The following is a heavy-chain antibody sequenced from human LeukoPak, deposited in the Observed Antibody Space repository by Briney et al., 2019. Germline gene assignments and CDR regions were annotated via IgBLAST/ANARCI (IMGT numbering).Heavy chain of an antibody. D-gene: IGHD3-22*01. CDR1: GFTFSNSA. CDR2: IYSGGST. CDR3: ARDFSYYYDSSGDRVGNWFDP. Sequence: SGGSLRLSCAASGFTFSNSAMSWVRQAPGKGLEWVSVIYSGGSTYYADSVKGRFTISRDNSKNTLYLQMNSLRAEDTAVYYCARDFSYYYDSSGDRVGNWFDPWGQGTLVTVSS. J-gene: IGHJ5*02. V-gene: IGHV3-53*01.